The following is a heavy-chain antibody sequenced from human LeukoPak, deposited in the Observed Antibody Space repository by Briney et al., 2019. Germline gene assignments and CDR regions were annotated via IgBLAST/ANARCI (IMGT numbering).Heavy chain of an antibody. D-gene: IGHD5-24*01. CDR3: ARGERWLQLMFDY. CDR2: INPNSGGT. V-gene: IGHV1-2*02. J-gene: IGHJ4*02. CDR1: VYTFTGYY. Sequence: GASVKVSCKASVYTFTGYYMHWVRQAPGQGLEWMGWINPNSGGTNYAQKFQGRVTMTRDTSISTAYMELSRMRSDDTAVYYCARGERWLQLMFDYWGQGTLVTVSS.